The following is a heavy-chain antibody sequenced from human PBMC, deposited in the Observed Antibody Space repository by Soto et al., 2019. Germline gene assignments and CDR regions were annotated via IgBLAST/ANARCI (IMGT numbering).Heavy chain of an antibody. CDR2: IGRRSDI. D-gene: IGHD2-21*02. V-gene: IGHV3-21*01. CDR3: AREETAWPLAYGLDV. Sequence: GGSLRLSCEASGFSFSTYSMHWVRQAPGKGLEWVSSIGRRSDIYYADSVKGRFTISRDNAKNSVSLQMNSLRDEDTAVYYCAREETAWPLAYGLDVWGQGTTVTVSS. CDR1: GFSFSTYS. J-gene: IGHJ6*02.